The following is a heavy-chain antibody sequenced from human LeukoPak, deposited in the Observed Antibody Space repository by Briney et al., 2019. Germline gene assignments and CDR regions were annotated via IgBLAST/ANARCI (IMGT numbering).Heavy chain of an antibody. Sequence: GGSLRLSCAASGFTFSSYSMSWVRQAPGKGLEWVSYISSSSSTIYYADSVEGRFSISRDNAKNSLYLQMNSLRDEDTAVYYCARGHSSGWSTFDYWGQGTLVTVSS. V-gene: IGHV3-48*02. CDR2: ISSSSSTI. CDR1: GFTFSSYS. J-gene: IGHJ4*02. D-gene: IGHD6-19*01. CDR3: ARGHSSGWSTFDY.